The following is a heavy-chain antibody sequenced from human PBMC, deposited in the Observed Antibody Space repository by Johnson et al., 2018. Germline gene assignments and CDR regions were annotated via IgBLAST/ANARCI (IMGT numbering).Heavy chain of an antibody. CDR1: GFTFGDSA. J-gene: IGHJ1*01. CDR2: IRSKAYGGTT. CDR3: ARAFVLQH. Sequence: EVQLVETGGGLVKPGGSLRLSCAASGFTFGDSAMSWFRQAPGEGLEWVGCIRSKAYGGTTKYAASVKGRFTISRDDSKSIAYLQMNSLKTEDTAVYYCARAFVLQHWGQGTLVTVSS. D-gene: IGHD6-6*01. V-gene: IGHV3-49*05.